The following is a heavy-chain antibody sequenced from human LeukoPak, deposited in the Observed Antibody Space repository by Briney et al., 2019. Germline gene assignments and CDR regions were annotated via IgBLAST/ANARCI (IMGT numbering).Heavy chain of an antibody. D-gene: IGHD6-19*01. CDR2: ILSDGSKE. V-gene: IGHV3-30*02. J-gene: IGHJ4*02. CDR3: VKEQDSGGYRTSDY. CDR1: GFTFSSYG. Sequence: GGSLRLSCAASGFTFSSYGMHWVRQAPGKGLEWVAVILSDGSKEFYTDSVKGRFTISRDNSKNTLYLQMNILRAEDTAVYYCVKEQDSGGYRTSDYWGQGTLVTVSS.